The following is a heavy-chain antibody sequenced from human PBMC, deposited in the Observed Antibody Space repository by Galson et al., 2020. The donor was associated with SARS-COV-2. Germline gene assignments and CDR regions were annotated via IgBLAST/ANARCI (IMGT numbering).Heavy chain of an antibody. CDR3: AREAVYGSGTERENYYFCGMDV. Sequence: GSLRLSCAASGFTVSSNYMSWVRQAPGKGLEWVSVIYSGGSTYYADSVKGRFTISRDNSKNTLYLQMNSLRAEDTAVYYCAREAVYGSGTERENYYFCGMDVWGQGTTVTVSS. CDR1: GFTVSSNY. J-gene: IGHJ6*02. V-gene: IGHV3-53*01. D-gene: IGHD3-10*01. CDR2: IYSGGST.